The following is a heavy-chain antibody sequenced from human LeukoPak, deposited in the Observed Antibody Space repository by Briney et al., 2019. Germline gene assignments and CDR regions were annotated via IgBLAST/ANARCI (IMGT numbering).Heavy chain of an antibody. CDR2: IYTSGST. V-gene: IGHV4-4*07. D-gene: IGHD3-22*01. CDR1: GGSISSYY. Sequence: SETLSLTCTVSGGSISSYYWSWIRQPAGKGLEWIGRIYTSGSTNYNPSLKSRVTMSVDTSKNQFSLKLDSVTAADTAVYYCARRKLYFDNSGSFDYWGQGTLVTVSS. J-gene: IGHJ4*02. CDR3: ARRKLYFDNSGSFDY.